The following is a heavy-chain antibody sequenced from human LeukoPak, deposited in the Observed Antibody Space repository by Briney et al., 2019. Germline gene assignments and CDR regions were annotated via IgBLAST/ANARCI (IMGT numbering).Heavy chain of an antibody. J-gene: IGHJ4*02. CDR3: VKEGYDSSGYYSSFDY. Sequence: GGSLRLSCAASGFTFSSYGMHWVRQAPGKGLEWVAVIWYDGSNKYYGDSVKGRFTISRDNSKNTLYLQMNSLRAEDTAVYYCVKEGYDSSGYYSSFDYWGQGTLVTVSS. CDR2: IWYDGSNK. D-gene: IGHD3-22*01. V-gene: IGHV3-33*06. CDR1: GFTFSSYG.